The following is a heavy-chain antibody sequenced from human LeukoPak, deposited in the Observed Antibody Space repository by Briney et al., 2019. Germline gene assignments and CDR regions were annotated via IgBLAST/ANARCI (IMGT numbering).Heavy chain of an antibody. CDR2: IKKDGNEK. J-gene: IGHJ3*02. V-gene: IGHV3-7*01. CDR1: GLPFGTYW. Sequence: GGSLRLSRAASGLPFGTYWMSWVRQAPGKGLEWVANIKKDGNEKYYVDSVKGRFTISRDNAKNSLYLQMNSLRADDTAVYHCARQETSIYNGAFDIWGQGTMVTVSS. CDR3: ARQETSIYNGAFDI. D-gene: IGHD1-1*01.